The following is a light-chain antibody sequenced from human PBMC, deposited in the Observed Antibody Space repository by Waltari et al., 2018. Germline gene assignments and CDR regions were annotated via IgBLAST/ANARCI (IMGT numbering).Light chain of an antibody. Sequence: QSVVTQPPSASGTPGQRVTLSCSGSSSNIGGDIVNWYQQFPGTAPKLLIYANNQRPSGVPGRFSGSRSGTSASLVISGLQSEDEADYYCATWDASLDIWVFGGGTKVTVL. CDR3: ATWDASLDIWV. V-gene: IGLV1-44*01. J-gene: IGLJ3*02. CDR2: ANN. CDR1: SSNIGGDI.